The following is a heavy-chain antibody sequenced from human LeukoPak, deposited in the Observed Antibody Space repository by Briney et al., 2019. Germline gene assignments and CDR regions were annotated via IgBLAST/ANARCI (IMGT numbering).Heavy chain of an antibody. CDR3: ARYISGTTRVDY. V-gene: IGHV3-30*02. J-gene: IGHJ4*02. CDR1: GFTFSSYG. Sequence: PGGSLRLSCAASGFTFSSYGMHWVRQAPGKGLEWVAFIRYDGSNKYYADSVKGRFTISRDNGKDSLYLQMNSLRADDTAVYYCARYISGTTRVDYWGQGTLVTVSS. D-gene: IGHD1-7*01. CDR2: IRYDGSNK.